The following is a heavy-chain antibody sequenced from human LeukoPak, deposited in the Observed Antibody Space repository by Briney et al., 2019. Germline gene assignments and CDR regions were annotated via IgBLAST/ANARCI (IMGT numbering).Heavy chain of an antibody. CDR2: ISYDGSNK. CDR1: GFTFSSYG. Sequence: GGSLRLSCAASGFTFSSYGMHWVRQAPGKGLEWVAVISYDGSNKYYADSVKGRFTISRDNSKNTLYLQMNSLRAEDTAVYYRAKELRYYDFWSGYYSPYYFDYWGQGTLVTVSS. V-gene: IGHV3-30*18. D-gene: IGHD3-3*01. CDR3: AKELRYYDFWSGYYSPYYFDY. J-gene: IGHJ4*02.